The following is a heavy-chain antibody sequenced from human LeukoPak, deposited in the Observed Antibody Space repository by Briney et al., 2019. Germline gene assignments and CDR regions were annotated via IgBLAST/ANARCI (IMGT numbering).Heavy chain of an antibody. J-gene: IGHJ4*02. Sequence: ASVKVSCKASGYRFTSYDMHWVRQAPGQGLEWMGWISAYNGNTNYAQKFQGRVTLTTDTSTSTVYMELRSLRSDDTAVYYCSREGPTGEFLGDYWGQGTLVTVSS. CDR1: GYRFTSYD. D-gene: IGHD1-1*01. CDR2: ISAYNGNT. CDR3: SREGPTGEFLGDY. V-gene: IGHV1-18*04.